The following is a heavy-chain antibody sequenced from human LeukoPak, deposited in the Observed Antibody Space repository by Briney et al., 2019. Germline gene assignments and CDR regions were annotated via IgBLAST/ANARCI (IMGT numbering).Heavy chain of an antibody. D-gene: IGHD2-21*01. CDR1: GGSISSYY. CDR3: ARGHSVIRGYYFDY. J-gene: IGHJ4*02. CDR2: IYYSGST. Sequence: SETLSLTCTVSGGSISSYYWSWIRQPPGKGLEWIGYIYYSGSTNYNPSLKSRVTISVDTSKNQFSLKLSSVTAADTAVYYCARGHSVIRGYYFDYWGQGTLVTVSS. V-gene: IGHV4-59*01.